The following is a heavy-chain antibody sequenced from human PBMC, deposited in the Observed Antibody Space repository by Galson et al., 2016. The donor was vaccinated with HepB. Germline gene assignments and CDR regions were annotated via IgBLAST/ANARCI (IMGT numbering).Heavy chain of an antibody. J-gene: IGHJ3*02. CDR2: IGTAADP. Sequence: SLRLSCAASGFTFRNYDMHWVRQPPGKGLEWVSAIGTAADPFYAGSVKGRFTISRENAKNSLSLQMNSLRAGDTAVYYCARRTQQLGAFDIWGQGTIVSVSS. D-gene: IGHD6-13*01. V-gene: IGHV3-13*05. CDR1: GFTFRNYD. CDR3: ARRTQQLGAFDI.